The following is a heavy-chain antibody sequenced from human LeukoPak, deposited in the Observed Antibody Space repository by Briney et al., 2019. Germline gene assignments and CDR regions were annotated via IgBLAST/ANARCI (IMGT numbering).Heavy chain of an antibody. V-gene: IGHV3-30-3*01. Sequence: GGPLRLSCAASGFTFSSYAMHWVRQAPGKGLEWVAVISYDGSNKYYADSVKGRFTISRDSSKNTLYLQMNTLRAEDTAVYYCAKGRWFGESLPFDYWGQGTLVTVSS. D-gene: IGHD3-10*01. CDR1: GFTFSSYA. J-gene: IGHJ4*02. CDR3: AKGRWFGESLPFDY. CDR2: ISYDGSNK.